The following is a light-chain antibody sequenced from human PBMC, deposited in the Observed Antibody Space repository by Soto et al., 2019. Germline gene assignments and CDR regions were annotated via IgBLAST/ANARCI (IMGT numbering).Light chain of an antibody. CDR3: QSYDSSLSGVV. V-gene: IGLV1-40*01. CDR2: GNS. Sequence: QSVLTQPPSVSGAPGQRVTISCTGSSSNIGAGYDVHWYQQLPGTAPKLLIYGNSNRPSGVPDRFSGSKSGTSASLAITGLQAEDEAEYYCQSYDSSLSGVVFGEGTKVTVL. J-gene: IGLJ2*01. CDR1: SSNIGAGYD.